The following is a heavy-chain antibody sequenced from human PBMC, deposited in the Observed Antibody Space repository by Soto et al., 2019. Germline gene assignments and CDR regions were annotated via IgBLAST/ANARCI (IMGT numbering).Heavy chain of an antibody. CDR2: INPSGGST. V-gene: IGHV1-46*01. Sequence: ASVKVSCKASGYTFTSYYIHWVRQAPGQGLEWMGIINPSGGSTNYLQKFQGRITMTRDTSTSTVYMELSSLRSEDTAVYFCARADYYDSSGFYYECWGQGSLVTVSS. CDR1: GYTFTSYY. D-gene: IGHD3-22*01. J-gene: IGHJ4*02. CDR3: ARADYYDSSGFYYEC.